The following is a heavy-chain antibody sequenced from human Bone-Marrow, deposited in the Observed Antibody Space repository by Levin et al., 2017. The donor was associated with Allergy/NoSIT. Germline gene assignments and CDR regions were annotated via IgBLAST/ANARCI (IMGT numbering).Heavy chain of an antibody. V-gene: IGHV4-59*08. CDR1: GASISSYY. CDR2: REKRGRK. J-gene: IGHJ6*02. D-gene: IGHD2-15*01. Sequence: ENLSLTCTVSGASISSYYWSWIRQPPGKGLEWRGEREKRGRKKEKPSLKLRFPLSVDTSKNQFSLKLNSVTAADTAVYYCARRFCSGDICYSGSHGMDVWGQGTTVTVSS. CDR3: ARRFCSGDICYSGSHGMDV.